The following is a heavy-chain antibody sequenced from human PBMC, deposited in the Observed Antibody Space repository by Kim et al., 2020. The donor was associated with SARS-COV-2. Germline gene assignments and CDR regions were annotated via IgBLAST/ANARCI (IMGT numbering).Heavy chain of an antibody. J-gene: IGHJ6*02. D-gene: IGHD3-10*01. CDR3: ASPGGRTGDMVRGVSPKGYYGMDV. CDR2: ISSSSSYI. CDR1: GFTFSSYS. V-gene: IGHV3-21*01. Sequence: GGSLRLSCAASGFTFSSYSMNWVRQAPGKGLEWVSSISSSSSYIYYADSVKGRFTISRDNAKNSLYLQMNSLRAEDTAVYYCASPGGRTGDMVRGVSPKGYYGMDVWGQGTTVTVSS.